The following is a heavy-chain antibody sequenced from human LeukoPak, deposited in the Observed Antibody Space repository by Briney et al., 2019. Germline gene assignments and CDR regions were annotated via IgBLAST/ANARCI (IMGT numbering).Heavy chain of an antibody. CDR1: GFSFSTCA. J-gene: IGHJ4*02. Sequence: GGSLRLSCAASGFSFSTCARSWVRQAPGKGLEWVSLLSATGGTTYYADSGKGRFTIARDNAKNSLYLQMNSLRAEDTAVYYCARDRGLVSSRIGPGTLDYWGQGTLVTVSS. D-gene: IGHD5/OR15-5a*01. CDR2: LSATGGTT. CDR3: ARDRGLVSSRIGPGTLDY. V-gene: IGHV3-23*01.